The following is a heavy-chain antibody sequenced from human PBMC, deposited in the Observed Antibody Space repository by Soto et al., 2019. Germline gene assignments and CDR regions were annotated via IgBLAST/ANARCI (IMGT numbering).Heavy chain of an antibody. D-gene: IGHD6-13*01. CDR3: ARRNIAAAGNPYYYYGMDV. CDR2: IIPIFGTA. V-gene: IGHV1-69*13. J-gene: IGHJ6*02. CDR1: GGTFSSYA. Sequence: GASVKVSCKASGGTFSSYAISWVRQAPGQGLEWMGGIIPIFGTANYAQKFQGRVTITADESTSTAYMELSSLRSEDTAVYYCARRNIAAAGNPYYYYGMDVWGQGTTVTVPS.